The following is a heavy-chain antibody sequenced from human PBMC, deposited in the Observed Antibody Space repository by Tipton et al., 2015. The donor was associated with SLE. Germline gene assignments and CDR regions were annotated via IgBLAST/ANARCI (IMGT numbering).Heavy chain of an antibody. CDR1: GGSISSGGYY. J-gene: IGHJ3*02. V-gene: IGHV4-61*08. CDR3: ARAKGIVVVTAHAFDI. Sequence: TLSLTCTVSGGSISSGGYYWSWIRQPPGKGLEWIGYIYYSGSTNYNPSLKSRVTISVDTSKNQFSLKLSSVTAADTAVYYCARAKGIVVVTAHAFDIWGQGTMVTVSS. D-gene: IGHD2-21*02. CDR2: IYYSGST.